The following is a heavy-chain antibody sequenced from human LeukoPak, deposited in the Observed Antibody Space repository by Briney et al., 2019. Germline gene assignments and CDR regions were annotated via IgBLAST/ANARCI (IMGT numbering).Heavy chain of an antibody. V-gene: IGHV4-4*07. CDR3: ARGRVATILYYYYYYMDV. J-gene: IGHJ6*03. D-gene: IGHD5-12*01. Sequence: PSETLSLTCTVSGGSISSYYWSWIRQPAGKGLEWIGRIYTSGSTNYNPSLKSRVTISVDTSKNQFSLKLSSVTAADTAVYYCARGRVATILYYYYYYMDVWGKGTTVTISS. CDR1: GGSISSYY. CDR2: IYTSGST.